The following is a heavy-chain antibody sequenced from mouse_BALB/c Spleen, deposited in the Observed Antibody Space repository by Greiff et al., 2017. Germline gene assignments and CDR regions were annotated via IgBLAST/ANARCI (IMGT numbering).Heavy chain of an antibody. CDR2: ISYDGSN. V-gene: IGHV3-6*02. J-gene: IGHJ3*01. Sequence: EVKLEESGPGLVKPSQSLSLTCSVTGYSITSGYYWNWIRQFPGNKLEWMGYISYDGSNNYNPSLKNQISITRDTSKNQFFLKLNSVTTEDTATYYCARGSQFAYWGQGTLVTVSA. CDR3: ARGSQFAY. CDR1: GYSITSGYY.